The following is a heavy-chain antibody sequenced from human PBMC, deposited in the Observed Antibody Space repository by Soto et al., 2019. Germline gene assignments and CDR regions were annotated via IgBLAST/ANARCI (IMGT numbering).Heavy chain of an antibody. V-gene: IGHV3-23*01. Sequence: QAGGSLRLSCAASGFTFSSYAMSWVRQAPGKGLEWVSAISGSGGRTYYADSVKGRFTISRDNSKNTLYLQMNSLRAEDTAVYYCAKDPLMVYASGWFDPWGQGTLVTVSS. CDR2: ISGSGGRT. D-gene: IGHD2-8*01. CDR3: AKDPLMVYASGWFDP. J-gene: IGHJ5*02. CDR1: GFTFSSYA.